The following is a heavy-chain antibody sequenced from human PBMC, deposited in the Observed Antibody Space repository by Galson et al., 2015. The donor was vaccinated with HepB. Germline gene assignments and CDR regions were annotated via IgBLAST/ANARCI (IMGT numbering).Heavy chain of an antibody. V-gene: IGHV3-11*05. Sequence: SLRLSCAASGFTFSDYYMSWIRQAPGKGLEWVSYISSSSSYTNYADSVKGRFTISRDNSKNTLYLQMNSLRAEDTAVYYCAKDPWAYCGGDCYSDYWGQGTLVTVSS. J-gene: IGHJ4*02. CDR2: ISSSSSYT. D-gene: IGHD2-21*02. CDR3: AKDPWAYCGGDCYSDY. CDR1: GFTFSDYY.